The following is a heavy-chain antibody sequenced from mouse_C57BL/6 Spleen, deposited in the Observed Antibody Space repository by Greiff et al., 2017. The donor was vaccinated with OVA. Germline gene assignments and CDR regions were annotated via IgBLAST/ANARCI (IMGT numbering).Heavy chain of an antibody. CDR1: GFTFSDYY. D-gene: IGHD1-1*01. V-gene: IGHV5-16*01. Sequence: EVKLVESEGGLVQPGSSMKLSCTASGFTFSDYYMAWVRQVPEKGLEWVANINYDGSSTYYLDSLKSRFIISRDNAKNILYLQMSSLKSEDTATYYCARDKGITTEGYFDVWGTGTTVTVSS. CDR2: INYDGSST. J-gene: IGHJ1*03. CDR3: ARDKGITTEGYFDV.